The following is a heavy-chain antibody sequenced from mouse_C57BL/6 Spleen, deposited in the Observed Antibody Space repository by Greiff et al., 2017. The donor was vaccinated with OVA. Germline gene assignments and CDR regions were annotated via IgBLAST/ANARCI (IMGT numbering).Heavy chain of an antibody. CDR2: INPNNGGT. J-gene: IGHJ4*01. D-gene: IGHD2-2*01. Sequence: EVQLQQSGPELVKPGASVKISCKASGYTFTDYYMNWVKQSHGKSLEWIGDINPNNGGTSYTQKFKGKATLTVDKSSSTAYIELLSLTSEDSSVYYGARSVSTMVTTGYAMDYWGQGTSVTVSS. CDR3: ARSVSTMVTTGYAMDY. V-gene: IGHV1-26*01. CDR1: GYTFTDYY.